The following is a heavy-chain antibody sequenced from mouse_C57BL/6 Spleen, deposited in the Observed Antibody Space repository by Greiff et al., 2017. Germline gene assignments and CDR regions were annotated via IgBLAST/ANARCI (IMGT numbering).Heavy chain of an antibody. CDR1: GYAFSSYW. V-gene: IGHV1-80*01. Sequence: VQLQQSGAELVKPGASVKISCKASGYAFSSYWMNWVKQRPGKGLEWIGQIYPGDGDTNYNGKFKGKATLTADKSSSTAYMQLSSLTSEDSAVYFCARSDYDYDRVFMDYWGQGTSVTVSS. CDR3: ARSDYDYDRVFMDY. D-gene: IGHD2-4*01. J-gene: IGHJ4*01. CDR2: IYPGDGDT.